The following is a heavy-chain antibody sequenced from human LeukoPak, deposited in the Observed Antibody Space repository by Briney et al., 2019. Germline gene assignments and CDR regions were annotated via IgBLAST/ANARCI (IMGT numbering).Heavy chain of an antibody. V-gene: IGHV3-7*01. CDR1: GFTFSTYW. CDR2: IKQDGSEK. D-gene: IGHD6-13*01. CDR3: ARDSAGNDY. Sequence: GGSLRLSCEASGFTFSTYWMSWVRQAPGNGLEWVANIKQDGSEKYYVDSVKGRFTISRDNAKNSLYLQMNSPRAEDTAMYYGARDSAGNDYWGQGTLVTVSS. J-gene: IGHJ4*02.